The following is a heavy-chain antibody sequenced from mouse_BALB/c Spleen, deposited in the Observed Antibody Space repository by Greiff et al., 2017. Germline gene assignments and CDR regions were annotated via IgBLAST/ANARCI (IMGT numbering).Heavy chain of an antibody. J-gene: IGHJ4*01. V-gene: IGHV15-2*02. CDR3: ARGGMTTRAMDY. Sequence: QVQLQQSGSDLRSPGSSVKLSCKDFDLEVFTLAYMSWVRQKPGHGFEWIGDILPSICRTLYGEKFEDKATLDADTVSNTAYLELNSLTSEDSAIYYCARGGMTTRAMDYWGQGTSVTVAS. D-gene: IGHD2-4*01. CDR1: DLEVFTLAY. CDR2: ILPSICRT.